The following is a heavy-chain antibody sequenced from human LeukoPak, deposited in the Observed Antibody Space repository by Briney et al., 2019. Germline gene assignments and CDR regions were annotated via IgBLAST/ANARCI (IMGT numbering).Heavy chain of an antibody. D-gene: IGHD3-16*01. CDR3: ARRYREEGSYAY. Sequence: SETLSLTCTVSGGSISSGGYYWSWIRQHPGKGLEWIGSIYYSGSTYYNPSLKSRVTISVDTSKNQFSLKLSSVTAADTAVYYCARRYREEGSYAYWGQGTLVTVSS. J-gene: IGHJ4*02. V-gene: IGHV4-39*01. CDR2: IYYSGST. CDR1: GGSISSGGYY.